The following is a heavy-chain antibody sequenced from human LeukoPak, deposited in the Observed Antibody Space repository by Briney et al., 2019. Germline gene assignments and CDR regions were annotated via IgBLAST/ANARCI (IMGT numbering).Heavy chain of an antibody. V-gene: IGHV4-34*11. CDR3: AGVRDWFGP. Sequence: SENLSLTCAVYSWSLSDYYWSWIRQPPGNGLEWIEYIWYSGYTYNNPPLKSRVTVSVATSKDQFFLKLSSVTAADTAMYYCAGVRDWFGPWGKGTLVTVSS. J-gene: IGHJ5*02. CDR2: IWYSGYT. CDR1: SWSLSDYY. D-gene: IGHD4/OR15-4a*01.